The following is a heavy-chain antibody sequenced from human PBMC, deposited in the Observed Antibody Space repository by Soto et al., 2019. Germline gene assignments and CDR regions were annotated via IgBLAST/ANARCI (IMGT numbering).Heavy chain of an antibody. Sequence: SETLSLTCTVSGDSISSYYWTWIRQPPGKGLEWIGYIYYSGSTNYNPSLKSRVTISVDTSKNQFSLKLTSVTAADTAVYYCGRGVATIGPWGKGTLVTV. CDR2: IYYSGST. CDR3: GRGVATIGP. D-gene: IGHD5-12*01. V-gene: IGHV4-59*01. J-gene: IGHJ5*02. CDR1: GDSISSYY.